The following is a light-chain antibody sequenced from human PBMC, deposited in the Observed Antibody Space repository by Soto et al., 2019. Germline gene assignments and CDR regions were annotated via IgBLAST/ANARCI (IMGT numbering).Light chain of an antibody. J-gene: IGLJ1*01. Sequence: QSALTQPASVSGSPGQSITISCTGTSSDVGGYNYVSWYQQHPGKAPKLMIYDVSNRPSGVSIRFSGSKSGNTASLTISGLQTDDEADYYCSSYTSSSTYVFGTGTKLTVL. CDR3: SSYTSSSTYV. CDR1: SSDVGGYNY. V-gene: IGLV2-14*01. CDR2: DVS.